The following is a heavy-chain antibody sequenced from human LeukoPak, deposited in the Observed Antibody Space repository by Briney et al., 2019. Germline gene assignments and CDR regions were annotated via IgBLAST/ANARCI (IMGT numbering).Heavy chain of an antibody. V-gene: IGHV3-74*01. CDR1: GFTFSSYW. CDR2: INTDGSST. D-gene: IGHD1-26*01. J-gene: IGHJ4*02. CDR3: ARDRYSGTLPH. Sequence: GGSLRLSWAASGFTFSSYWMHWVRQAPGKGLVWVSRINTDGSSTNYADSVKGRFTISRDNAKNTLYLQMNSLRAEDTAVYYCARDRYSGTLPHWGQGTLVTVSS.